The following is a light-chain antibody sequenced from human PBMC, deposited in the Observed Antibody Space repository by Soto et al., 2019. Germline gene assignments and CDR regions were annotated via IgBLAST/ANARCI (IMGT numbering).Light chain of an antibody. Sequence: DIQMTQSPSTLSASVGDRVTITCRASQSISNKLAWYQQKPGKAPKVLIFDAATLESGVPSRFSASGSGTDFSLTISSLQPGDSATYYCQHYGFLWTFGQGTKVDIK. J-gene: IGKJ1*01. CDR3: QHYGFLWT. V-gene: IGKV1-5*01. CDR2: DAA. CDR1: QSISNK.